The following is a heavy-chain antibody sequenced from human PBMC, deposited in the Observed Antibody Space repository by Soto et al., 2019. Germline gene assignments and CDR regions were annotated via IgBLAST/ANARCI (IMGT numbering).Heavy chain of an antibody. J-gene: IGHJ4*02. CDR3: ARSLVVIAATPGY. D-gene: IGHD2-15*01. CDR2: IYHSGST. V-gene: IGHV4-30-2*01. Sequence: QLQLQESGSGLVKPSQTLSLTCAVSGGSISSGGYSWRWIRQPPGKGLEWIGYIYHSGSTYDNPSLKSRVTISVDRSKNQFSLKLSSVTAADTAVYYCARSLVVIAATPGYWGQGTLVTVSS. CDR1: GGSISSGGYS.